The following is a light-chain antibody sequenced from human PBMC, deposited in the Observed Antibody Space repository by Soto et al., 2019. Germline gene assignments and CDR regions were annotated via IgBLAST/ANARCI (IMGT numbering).Light chain of an antibody. CDR2: EVS. J-gene: IGLJ2*01. CDR3: SSYTSNNTPV. Sequence: QSVLTQPASMSGSPGQSITISCTGTSSDVGGYNYVSWYQQHPGKAPKLMISEVSNRPSGVSDRFSGSKSGNTASLTISGLQAEDEADYYCSSYTSNNTPVFGGGTKLTVL. CDR1: SSDVGGYNY. V-gene: IGLV2-14*01.